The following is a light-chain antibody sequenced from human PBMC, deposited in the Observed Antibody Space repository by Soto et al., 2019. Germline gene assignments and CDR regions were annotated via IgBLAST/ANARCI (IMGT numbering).Light chain of an antibody. V-gene: IGKV1-6*01. CDR1: QGIRNA. CDR3: LQDYNYPLT. Sequence: AIQMTQSPSSLSASVGDRVTITCRASQGIRNALGWYQQKPGKAPKLLIYAASSFQSGVPSRFSGSGSGTDFTLTISSLQPEDFATYYCLQDYNYPLTFGGGTEVEIK. CDR2: AAS. J-gene: IGKJ4*01.